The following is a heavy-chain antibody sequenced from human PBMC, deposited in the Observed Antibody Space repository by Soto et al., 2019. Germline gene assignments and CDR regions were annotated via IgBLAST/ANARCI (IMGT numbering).Heavy chain of an antibody. V-gene: IGHV4-59*08. CDR3: ARQKMITATWFDP. CDR1: GGSISRDY. J-gene: IGHJ5*02. CDR2: IYYTGST. Sequence: SETLSLTCTVSGGSISRDYWSWIRQPPGKGLEWIGYIYYTGSTNYNPSLESRVTISVDTSKNQFSLKLSSVTAADTAVYYCARQKMITATWFDPWGQGTLVTVSS. D-gene: IGHD1-20*01.